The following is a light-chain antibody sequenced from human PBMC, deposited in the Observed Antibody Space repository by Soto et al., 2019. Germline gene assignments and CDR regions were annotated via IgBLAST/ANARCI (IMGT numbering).Light chain of an antibody. CDR3: ATWDSSLSAWL. J-gene: IGLJ3*02. Sequence: QSVLTQPPSLSAAPGQTVTISCSGGSSNIGNNYVSWYQQVAGTTPKLLIFDNNKRPSGIPDRFSGSKSGTSATLGIAGLQTGDAADYYCATWDSSLSAWLFGGGTKPPS. CDR1: SSNIGNNY. V-gene: IGLV1-51*01. CDR2: DNN.